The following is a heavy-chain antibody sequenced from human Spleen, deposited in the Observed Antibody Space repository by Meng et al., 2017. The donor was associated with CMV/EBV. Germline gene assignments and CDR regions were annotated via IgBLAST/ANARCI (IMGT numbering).Heavy chain of an antibody. D-gene: IGHD3-22*01. Sequence: ASVKVSCKASGYTFTTYSISWVRQAPGEGLEWMGWINPNSGGTNYGYKFQGRVTMTRDMSISTAYMELSSLRSDDTAVYYCARALQATYPNYYDSSGYYAELDYFDSWGQGTLVTVSS. CDR3: ARALQATYPNYYDSSGYYAELDYFDS. V-gene: IGHV1-2*07. CDR2: INPNSGGT. J-gene: IGHJ4*02. CDR1: GYTFTTYS.